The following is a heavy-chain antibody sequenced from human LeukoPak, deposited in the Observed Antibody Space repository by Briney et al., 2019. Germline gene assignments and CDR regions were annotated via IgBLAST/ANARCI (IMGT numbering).Heavy chain of an antibody. J-gene: IGHJ4*02. D-gene: IGHD1-26*01. CDR1: GFTFSTYW. CDR2: IRQDGGET. V-gene: IGHV3-7*01. Sequence: PGGSLRLSCAASGFTFSTYWMSWVRQAPGKGLEWVANIRQDGGETYYVDSVKGRFTISRDNAKNSLFLQMNSLRAGDTAVYYCARDKVVGATNLDYWGQGTLVTVSS. CDR3: ARDKVVGATNLDY.